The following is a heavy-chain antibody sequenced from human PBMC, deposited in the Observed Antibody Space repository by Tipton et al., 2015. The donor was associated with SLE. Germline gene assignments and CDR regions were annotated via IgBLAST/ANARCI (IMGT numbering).Heavy chain of an antibody. D-gene: IGHD6-13*01. V-gene: IGHV4-34*01. CDR1: GGSFAGFY. J-gene: IGHJ5*02. CDR2: INHSGST. Sequence: TLSLTCAVYGGSFAGFYWNWIRQPPGKGLEWIGEINHSGSTNYNPSLQSRVTMSVDTSKNHFSLNLSSVTAADTAIYHCARQEVRIAAAGWGWFDPWGQGTLVTVSS. CDR3: ARQEVRIAAAGWGWFDP.